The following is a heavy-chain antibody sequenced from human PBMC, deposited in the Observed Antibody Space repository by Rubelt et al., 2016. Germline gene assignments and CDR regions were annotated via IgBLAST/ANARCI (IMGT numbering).Heavy chain of an antibody. V-gene: IGHV1-2*04. Sequence: QVQLVQSGAEVKKPGASVKVSCKASGYTFTGYYMHWVRQAPGQGLEWMGWINPNNGGTNYAQKFQRWVTMTRDTSISTAYMDLSRLKSDDTAVYYCARDDNGMDVWGQGTTVTVSS. J-gene: IGHJ6*02. CDR2: INPNNGGT. CDR1: GYTFTGYY. CDR3: ARDDNGMDV.